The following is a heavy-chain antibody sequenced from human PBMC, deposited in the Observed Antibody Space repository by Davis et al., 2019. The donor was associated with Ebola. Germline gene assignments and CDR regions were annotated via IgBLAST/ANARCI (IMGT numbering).Heavy chain of an antibody. CDR3: QGGGGPFDY. CDR2: IYSGGST. CDR1: GFTFSSYA. V-gene: IGHV3-53*04. Sequence: GESLKISCAASGFTFSSYAMSWVRQAPGKGLEWVSVIYSGGSTYYADSVKGRFTISRHNSKNTLYLQMNSLRAEDTAVYYCQGGGGPFDYWGQGTLVTVSS. D-gene: IGHD2-21*01. J-gene: IGHJ4*02.